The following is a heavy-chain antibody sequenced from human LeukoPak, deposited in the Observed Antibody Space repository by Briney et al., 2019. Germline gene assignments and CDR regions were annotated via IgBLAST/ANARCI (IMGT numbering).Heavy chain of an antibody. V-gene: IGHV3-23*01. Sequence: GESLRLSCAASGFNFSPYAMSWVRQAPGKGLEWVSSIGGSDSSTYYTDSVKGRFTISRDNSKSTLYLQMNSLRAEDTAVYYCAKKIGDSGATDAFDIWGQGTMVTVSS. CDR1: GFNFSPYA. J-gene: IGHJ3*02. CDR3: AKKIGDSGATDAFDI. D-gene: IGHD6-25*01. CDR2: IGGSDSST.